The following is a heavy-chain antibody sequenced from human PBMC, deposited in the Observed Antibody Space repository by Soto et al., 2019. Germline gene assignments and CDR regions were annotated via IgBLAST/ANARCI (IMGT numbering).Heavy chain of an antibody. D-gene: IGHD5-12*01. CDR3: ARRGEYSGYESEVSYYYYYYMDV. Sequence: QLQLQESGPGLVKPSETLSLTCTVSGGSISSSSYYWGWIRQPPGKGLEWIGSIYYSGSTYYNPSLKLRVTISVDTSKNQFSLKLSSVTAADTAVYYCARRGEYSGYESEVSYYYYYYMDVWGKGTTVTVSS. J-gene: IGHJ6*03. V-gene: IGHV4-39*01. CDR1: GGSISSSSYY. CDR2: IYYSGST.